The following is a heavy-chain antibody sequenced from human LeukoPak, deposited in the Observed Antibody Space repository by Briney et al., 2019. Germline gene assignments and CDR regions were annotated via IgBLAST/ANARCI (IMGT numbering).Heavy chain of an antibody. CDR3: ARDHRTNWFDP. V-gene: IGHV1-69*13. Sequence: SVKVSCKASGGIFSSNTINWVRQAPGQGLEWMGGIIPMFDTANYAQKFQGRVTITADESTSTAYVELSSLRSEDTAVYYCARDHRTNWFDPWGQGTLVTVSS. D-gene: IGHD3-22*01. J-gene: IGHJ5*02. CDR1: GGIFSSNT. CDR2: IIPMFDTA.